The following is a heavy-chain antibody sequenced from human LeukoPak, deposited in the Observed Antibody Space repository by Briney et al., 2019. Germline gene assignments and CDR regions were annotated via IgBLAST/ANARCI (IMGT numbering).Heavy chain of an antibody. CDR1: GYTFTGYG. CDR3: ARVGPHSSGYYSSFDY. D-gene: IGHD3-22*01. Sequence: ASVTVSCRASGYTFTGYGISWVRQAPGQGLEWMGWISAYNGNTNYAQKLQGRVTMTTDTSTSTAYMELRSLRSDDTAVYYCARVGPHSSGYYSSFDYWGQGTLVTVSS. V-gene: IGHV1-18*01. J-gene: IGHJ4*02. CDR2: ISAYNGNT.